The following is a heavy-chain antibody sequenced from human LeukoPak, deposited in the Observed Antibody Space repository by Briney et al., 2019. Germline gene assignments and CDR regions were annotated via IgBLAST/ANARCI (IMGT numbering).Heavy chain of an antibody. D-gene: IGHD4-17*01. CDR1: GYTFTSYG. J-gene: IGHJ2*01. CDR3: AREGYYGDEVVYFDL. CDR2: ISAYNGNT. Sequence: GASVKVSCKASGYTFTSYGISWVRQAPGQGLEWMGWISAYNGNTNYAQKLQGRVTMTTDTSTSTAYMELRSLRSDDTAVYYCAREGYYGDEVVYFDLWGRGTLVTVSS. V-gene: IGHV1-18*01.